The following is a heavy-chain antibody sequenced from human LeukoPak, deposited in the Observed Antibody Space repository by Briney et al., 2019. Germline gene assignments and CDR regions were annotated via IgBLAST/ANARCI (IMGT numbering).Heavy chain of an antibody. CDR2: ISGSGGST. V-gene: IGHV3-23*01. CDR1: GFTFSSYA. CDR3: AARRHYYDSSGYYFDP. J-gene: IGHJ5*02. D-gene: IGHD3-22*01. Sequence: GGSLRLSCAASGFTFSSYAMSWVRQAPGKGLEWVSAISGSGGSTYYADSVKGRFTISRNNSKNTLYLQMNSLRAEDTAVYYCAARRHYYDSSGYYFDPWGQGTLVTVS.